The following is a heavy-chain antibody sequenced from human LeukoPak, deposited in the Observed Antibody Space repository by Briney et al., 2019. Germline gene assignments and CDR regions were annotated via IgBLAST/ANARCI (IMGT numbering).Heavy chain of an antibody. CDR3: ANQNQYDPNYFDY. CDR2: IYYSGSI. D-gene: IGHD1-14*01. CDR1: GGSISSSSYY. J-gene: IGHJ4*02. Sequence: PSETLSLTCTVSGGSISSSSYYWGWIRQPPGKGLEWIGSIYYSGSIYYNPSLKSRVTISVDTSKNQFSLKLSSVTAADTAMYYCANQNQYDPNYFDYWGQGTLVSVSS. V-gene: IGHV4-39*01.